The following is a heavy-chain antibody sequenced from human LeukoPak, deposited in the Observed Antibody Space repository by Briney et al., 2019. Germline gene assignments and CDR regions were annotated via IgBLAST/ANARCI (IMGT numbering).Heavy chain of an antibody. Sequence: PGGTLRLSCEGFGFRFSHHGMSWVRQAPGKGLEWVSAISGSGGSTYYADSVKGRFTISRDNSKNTLYLQMNSLRAEDTAVYYCAKVPSGLNAFDIWGQGTMVTVSS. CDR2: ISGSGGST. J-gene: IGHJ3*02. V-gene: IGHV3-23*01. D-gene: IGHD1-26*01. CDR3: AKVPSGLNAFDI. CDR1: GFRFSHHG.